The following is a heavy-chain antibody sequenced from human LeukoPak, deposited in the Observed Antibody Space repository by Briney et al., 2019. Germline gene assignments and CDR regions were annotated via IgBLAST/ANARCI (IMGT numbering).Heavy chain of an antibody. CDR2: ISNNGGYA. J-gene: IGHJ3*02. CDR3: AKGDAFDI. V-gene: IGHV3-23*01. CDR1: GFTFSSSA. Sequence: PGGSLRLSCAASGFTFSSSAMSWVRQAPGKGLEWVSAISNNGGYAYYADSVKGRFTISRDNSKNTLYLQMNSLRAEDTAVYYCAKGDAFDIWGQGTMVTVSS.